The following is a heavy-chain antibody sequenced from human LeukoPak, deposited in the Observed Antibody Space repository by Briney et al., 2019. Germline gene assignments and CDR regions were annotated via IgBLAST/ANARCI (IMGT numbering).Heavy chain of an antibody. Sequence: GGSLRLSCAASGFTFSSYEMNWVRQAPGKVLEWVSYISSSGSTIYYADSVKGRFTISRDNSKNKLYLQMNILRAEDTAVYYCAKDRSSGIAAAGIRNWFDPWGQGTLVTVSS. J-gene: IGHJ5*02. CDR3: AKDRSSGIAAAGIRNWFDP. CDR1: GFTFSSYE. V-gene: IGHV3-48*03. CDR2: ISSSGSTI. D-gene: IGHD6-13*01.